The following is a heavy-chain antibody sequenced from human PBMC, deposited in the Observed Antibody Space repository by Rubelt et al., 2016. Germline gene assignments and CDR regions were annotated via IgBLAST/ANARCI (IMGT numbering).Heavy chain of an antibody. CDR2: ISAYNGNT. J-gene: IGHJ2*01. CDR1: GYTFTSYG. Sequence: QVQLVQSGAEVKKPGASVKVSCKASGYTFTSYGISWVRQAPGQGLEWMGWISAYNGNTNYAQKLQGRFTMTTDTSTRTAYMELRGLRSDDTAVYYCARDRIRIAARQGWYFDLWGRGTLVTVSS. V-gene: IGHV1-18*01. CDR3: ARDRIRIAARQGWYFDL. D-gene: IGHD6-6*01.